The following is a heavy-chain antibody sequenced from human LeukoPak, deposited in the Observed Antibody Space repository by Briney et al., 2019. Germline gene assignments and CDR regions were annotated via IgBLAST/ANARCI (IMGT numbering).Heavy chain of an antibody. J-gene: IGHJ4*02. CDR2: ISGSGGST. Sequence: GGSLKLSCAASGFTFSGSTIHWVRQAPGKGLEWVSAISGSGGSTYYADSVKGRFTISRDNSKNTLYLQMNSLRAEDTAVYYCAKTGTPWYYFDYWGQGTLVTVSS. V-gene: IGHV3-23*01. D-gene: IGHD6-13*01. CDR1: GFTFSGST. CDR3: AKTGTPWYYFDY.